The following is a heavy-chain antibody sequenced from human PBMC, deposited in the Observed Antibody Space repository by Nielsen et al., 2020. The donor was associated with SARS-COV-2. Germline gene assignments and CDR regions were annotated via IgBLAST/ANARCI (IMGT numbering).Heavy chain of an antibody. V-gene: IGHV3-11*05. Sequence: GGSLRLSCAASGFAFSDYYMSWIRQAPGKGLEWVSYISSSSSYTNYADSVKGRFTISRDNAKNSLYLQMNSLRAEDTAVYYCARDRRYFDWWKTDYYYGMDVWGQGTTVTVSS. CDR2: ISSSSSYT. D-gene: IGHD3-9*01. J-gene: IGHJ6*02. CDR3: ARDRRYFDWWKTDYYYGMDV. CDR1: GFAFSDYY.